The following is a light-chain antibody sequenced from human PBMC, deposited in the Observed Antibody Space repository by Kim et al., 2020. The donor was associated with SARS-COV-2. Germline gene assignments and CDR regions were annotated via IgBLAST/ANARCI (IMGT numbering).Light chain of an antibody. CDR2: EVS. CDR1: SSDVGGYNY. J-gene: IGLJ2*01. V-gene: IGLV2-8*01. Sequence: LTQPPSASGSPGQSVTISCTGTSSDVGGYNYVSWYQQHPGKAPKLMIYEVSKRPSGVPDRFSGSKSGNTASLTVSGLQAEDEADYYCSSYAGSNNFVVFGGGTQLTVL. CDR3: SSYAGSNNFVV.